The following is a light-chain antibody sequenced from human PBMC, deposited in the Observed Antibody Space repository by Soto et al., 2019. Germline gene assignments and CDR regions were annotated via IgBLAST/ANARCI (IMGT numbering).Light chain of an antibody. Sequence: DIQMTQSPSSLSASVGDRVTITCRASQGIRNALGWYQQKPGKAPKRLIYGASSLQSGVPSRFSGSGSGTEFTLTISSLQPEDFATYYCLQHNSYPWTFGQGTKVEIK. CDR1: QGIRNA. CDR2: GAS. J-gene: IGKJ1*01. CDR3: LQHNSYPWT. V-gene: IGKV1-17*01.